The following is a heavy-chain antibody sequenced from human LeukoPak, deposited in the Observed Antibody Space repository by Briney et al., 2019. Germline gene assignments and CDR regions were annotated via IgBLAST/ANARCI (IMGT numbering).Heavy chain of an antibody. Sequence: PSETLSLTCTVSGGSISSSSYYWGWIRQPPGKGLEWIGTIYYSGSTYFNPSLKSRVTVSVDTSKNQFSLKLSSVTAADTAVYYCARLEQTIAARPPAYWGQGTLVTVPS. CDR2: IYYSGST. D-gene: IGHD6-6*01. J-gene: IGHJ4*02. V-gene: IGHV4-39*01. CDR3: ARLEQTIAARPPAY. CDR1: GGSISSSSYY.